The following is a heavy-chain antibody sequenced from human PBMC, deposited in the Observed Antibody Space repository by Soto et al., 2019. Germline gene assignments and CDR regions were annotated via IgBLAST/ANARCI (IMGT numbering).Heavy chain of an antibody. V-gene: IGHV1-69*12. Sequence: QVQLVQSGAEVKKPGSSVKFSCKASGGTFSSYAISWVRQAPGKGLEWMGGIIPIFGTANYAQKFQGRVTITADESTSTAYMEMSSLRSEDTAVYYCARMTADTVATNPSDYWGQGTLVTVSS. D-gene: IGHD5-12*01. CDR1: GGTFSSYA. J-gene: IGHJ4*02. CDR2: IIPIFGTA. CDR3: ARMTADTVATNPSDY.